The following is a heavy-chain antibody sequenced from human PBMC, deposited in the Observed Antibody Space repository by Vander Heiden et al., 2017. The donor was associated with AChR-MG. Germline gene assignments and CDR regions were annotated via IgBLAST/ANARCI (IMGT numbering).Heavy chain of an antibody. Sequence: EVQLLESGGGLVQPGGSMRLSCAASGFTFSSYAMSWVRQAPGKGLEWVSASSGSGGSTYYADSVKGRFTISRDNSKNTLYLQMNSLRAEDTAVYYCAKVGTRGGSCHWGQGTLVTVSS. D-gene: IGHD2-15*01. CDR3: AKVGTRGGSCH. J-gene: IGHJ4*02. V-gene: IGHV3-23*01. CDR1: GFTFSSYA. CDR2: SSGSGGST.